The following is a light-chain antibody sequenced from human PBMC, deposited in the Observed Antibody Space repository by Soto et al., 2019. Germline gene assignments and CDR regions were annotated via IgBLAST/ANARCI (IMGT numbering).Light chain of an antibody. CDR2: ASN. CDR1: SPNIGNNY. Sequence: QSVLTQPPSVSAAPGQKVTISCSGSSPNIGNNYVSWYQQLPGTGPKLLIYASNGRPSGTPDRFSGFKSGTSATLGITGLQTGDEAVYYCATWDSFLSTVVFGGGTKLTVL. J-gene: IGLJ2*01. CDR3: ATWDSFLSTVV. V-gene: IGLV1-51*01.